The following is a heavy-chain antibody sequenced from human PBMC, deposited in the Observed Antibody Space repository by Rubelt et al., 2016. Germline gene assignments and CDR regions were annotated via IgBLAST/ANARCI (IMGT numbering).Heavy chain of an antibody. CDR2: ISSSSSYI. V-gene: IGHV3-21*01. Sequence: GLEWVSSISSSSSYIYYADSVKGRFTISRDNAKNSLYLQMNSLRAEDTAVYYCARVDCSSTSCYADNYYYYGMDVWGQGTTVTVSS. CDR3: ARVDCSSTSCYADNYYYYGMDV. J-gene: IGHJ6*02. D-gene: IGHD2-2*01.